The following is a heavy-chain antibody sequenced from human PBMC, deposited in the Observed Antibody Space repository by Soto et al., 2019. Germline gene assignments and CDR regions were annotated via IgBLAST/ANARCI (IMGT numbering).Heavy chain of an antibody. Sequence: GASVKVSCKASGYTFGNNDISWVRQATGQGLGWMGWMNPNSGNTGYAQKFQGRVSMTRNTSITTAYLELSSLRSDDTAIYYCARMATSGTLNWFDPRGQVPLVPVSS. J-gene: IGHJ5*02. V-gene: IGHV1-8*01. CDR1: GYTFGNND. CDR2: MNPNSGNT. CDR3: ARMATSGTLNWFDP.